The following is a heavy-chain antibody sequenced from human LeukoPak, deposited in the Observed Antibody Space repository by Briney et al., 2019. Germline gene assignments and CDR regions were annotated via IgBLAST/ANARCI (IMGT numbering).Heavy chain of an antibody. CDR1: GGSISSSSYY. J-gene: IGHJ6*03. CDR3: AGFYGSGTYYYYYYMDV. Sequence: SETLSLTCTVSGGSISSSSYYWGWIRQPPGKGLEWIGSIYYSGSTYYNPSLKSRVTISVDTSKNQFSLKLSSVTAADTAVYYCAGFYGSGTYYYYYYMDVWGKGTTVTVSS. CDR2: IYYSGST. D-gene: IGHD3-10*01. V-gene: IGHV4-39*07.